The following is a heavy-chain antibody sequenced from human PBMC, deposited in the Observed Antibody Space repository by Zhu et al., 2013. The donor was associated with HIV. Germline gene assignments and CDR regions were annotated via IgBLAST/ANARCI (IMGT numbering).Heavy chain of an antibody. CDR1: GYTFTAYY. CDR3: ARELTEAFLLDY. V-gene: IGHV1-2*02. D-gene: IGHD2-8*02. Sequence: VHLVQSGAEVKKPGTTVTISCRVSGYTFTAYYMHWVRQAPGQGLEWMGWINPNSGGTKYGQKFQGRVTMTRDTSISTAYMELSSLRSDDTAIYYCARELTEAFLLDYWGQGTLVTVSS. J-gene: IGHJ4*02. CDR2: INPNSGGT.